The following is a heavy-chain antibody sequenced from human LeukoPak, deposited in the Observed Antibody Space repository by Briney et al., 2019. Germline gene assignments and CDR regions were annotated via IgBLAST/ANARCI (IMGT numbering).Heavy chain of an antibody. CDR1: GGSISSYY. V-gene: IGHV4-59*08. CDR2: IYYSGST. Sequence: SDTLSLTCPVSGGSISSYYWSWLRQPPGKGLEWIGYIYYSGSTNYNPSLKSRVTISVDTSKNQFSLKLSSVTAADTAVYYCARHHGGYYTLFDYWGQGTLVTVSS. J-gene: IGHJ4*02. D-gene: IGHD3-3*01. CDR3: ARHHGGYYTLFDY.